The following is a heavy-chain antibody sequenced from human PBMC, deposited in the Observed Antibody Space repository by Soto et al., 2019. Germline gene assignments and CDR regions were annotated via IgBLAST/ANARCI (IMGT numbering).Heavy chain of an antibody. V-gene: IGHV3-21*01. J-gene: IGHJ6*02. Sequence: GGSLRLSCAASGFSFDTYNMNWVRQAPGKGLEWVSSISSGRPDIFYADSVRGRFTISRDDAKKSLFLQMNSLRAEDTAVYYCARTLRLATVTSYGMDVWGQGTTVTVSS. CDR3: ARTLRLATVTSYGMDV. CDR1: GFSFDTYN. CDR2: ISSGRPDI. D-gene: IGHD4-17*01.